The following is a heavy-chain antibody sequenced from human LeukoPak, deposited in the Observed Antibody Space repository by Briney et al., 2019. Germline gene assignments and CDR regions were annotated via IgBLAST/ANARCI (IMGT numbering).Heavy chain of an antibody. CDR1: GGSTNTYY. J-gene: IGHJ4*02. D-gene: IGHD4-17*01. CDR3: ASKSSDHGELRFDY. Sequence: SETLSLTCTISGGSTNTYYWSWIRQPPGKGLEWLGYIYYIGSTNYSPSLKSRATISVDTSKNQFSLKLSSVTAADTAVYYCASKSSDHGELRFDYWGQGALVTVSS. CDR2: IYYIGST. V-gene: IGHV4-59*01.